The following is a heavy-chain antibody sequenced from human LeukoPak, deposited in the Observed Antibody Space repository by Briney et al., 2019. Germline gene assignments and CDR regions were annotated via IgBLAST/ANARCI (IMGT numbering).Heavy chain of an antibody. J-gene: IGHJ4*02. V-gene: IGHV3-9*01. CDR3: AKDKYVGSSDYFDY. D-gene: IGHD6-6*01. Sequence: GGSLRLSCAASGFTFDDYAMHWVRQAPGKGLEWVSGISWNRGSIGYADSVKGRFTISRDNAKNSLYLQMNSLRAEDTALYYCAKDKYVGSSDYFDYWGQGTLVTVSS. CDR1: GFTFDDYA. CDR2: ISWNRGSI.